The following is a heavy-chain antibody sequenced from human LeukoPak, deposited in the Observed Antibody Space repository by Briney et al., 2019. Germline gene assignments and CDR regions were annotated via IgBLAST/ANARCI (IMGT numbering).Heavy chain of an antibody. J-gene: IGHJ4*02. CDR3: VRNRGHRLVGPTNYFDY. V-gene: IGHV1-18*01. Sequence: ASVKVSCKSSAYKFTNYFITWVRQAPGQGLEWMGWISGYNGNTNYAQKFQGRVTMTTDTSTSTAYMDLRSLRSGDTAVYYCVRNRGHRLVGPTNYFDYWGQGTLVTVSS. D-gene: IGHD1-26*01. CDR1: AYKFTNYF. CDR2: ISGYNGNT.